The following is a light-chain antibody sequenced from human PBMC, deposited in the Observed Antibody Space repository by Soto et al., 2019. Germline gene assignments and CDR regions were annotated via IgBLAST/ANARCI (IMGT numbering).Light chain of an antibody. CDR2: DAS. J-gene: IGKJ1*01. V-gene: IGKV3-11*01. CDR3: QQRSNWPPTWT. Sequence: EIVLTQSPATLSLSPGERATISCGASQSVSTYLAWYQQKPGQAPRLLIYDASNRATGIPARFSGSGSGTDFTVTISSLEPEDFAVYYCQQRSNWPPTWTFGQGTKVEIK. CDR1: QSVSTY.